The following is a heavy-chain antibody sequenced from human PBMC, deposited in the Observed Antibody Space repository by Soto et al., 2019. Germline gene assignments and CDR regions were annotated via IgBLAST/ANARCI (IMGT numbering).Heavy chain of an antibody. J-gene: IGHJ4*02. Sequence: SETLSLTCTVTGDSINNRSYYWGWIRQPPGKGLEWIGSIYYSGSTYNNPSLKSRVSMSVDTSKNQFSLKLRSVTAADTALYYCERKRTSVVTQAYFDSWGQGSLVTVYS. D-gene: IGHD2-21*02. V-gene: IGHV4-39*01. CDR2: IYYSGST. CDR3: ERKRTSVVTQAYFDS. CDR1: GDSINNRSYY.